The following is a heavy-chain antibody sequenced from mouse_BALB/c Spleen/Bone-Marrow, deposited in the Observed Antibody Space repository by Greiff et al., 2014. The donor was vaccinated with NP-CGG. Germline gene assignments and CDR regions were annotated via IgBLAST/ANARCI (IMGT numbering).Heavy chain of an antibody. CDR2: IDPAKDNT. CDR1: GFNIRGTY. V-gene: IGHV14-3*02. J-gene: IGHJ3*01. Sequence: VQLQQSGAELVKPGASVKLSCTSSGFNIRGTYIHWVKQRPEQGLEWIGKIDPAKDNTEYDPKFQGKATITADTPSNTAYLQLSSLTSEDTAVYYCARGVRQLGLPFWGQGTLVTVST. D-gene: IGHD3-2*01. CDR3: ARGVRQLGLPF.